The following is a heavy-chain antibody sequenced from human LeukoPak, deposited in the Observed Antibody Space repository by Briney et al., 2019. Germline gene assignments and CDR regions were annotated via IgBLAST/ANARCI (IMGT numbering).Heavy chain of an antibody. CDR1: GGSISSGSYY. Sequence: SETLSLTCTVSGGSISSGSYYWSWIRQPAGKGLEWIGRIYTSGSTNYNPSLKSRVTMSVDTSKNQFSLKLSSVTAADTAVYYCARANWGKKYYFDYWGQGTLVTVSS. J-gene: IGHJ4*02. CDR3: ARANWGKKYYFDY. CDR2: IYTSGST. V-gene: IGHV4-61*02. D-gene: IGHD7-27*01.